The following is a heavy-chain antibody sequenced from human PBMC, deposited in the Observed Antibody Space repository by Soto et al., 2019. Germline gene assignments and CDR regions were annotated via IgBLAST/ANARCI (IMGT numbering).Heavy chain of an antibody. CDR2: INPNSGGT. CDR3: ARSAGSSWFDYYYYGMDV. CDR1: GYTFTGYY. V-gene: IGHV1-2*02. J-gene: IGHJ6*02. D-gene: IGHD6-13*01. Sequence: GASVKVSCKASGYTFTGYYMHWVRQAPGQGLEWMGWINPNSGGTNYAQKFQGRVTMTRDTSISTAYMELSRLRSDDTAVYYGARSAGSSWFDYYYYGMDVWGQGTTVTVSS.